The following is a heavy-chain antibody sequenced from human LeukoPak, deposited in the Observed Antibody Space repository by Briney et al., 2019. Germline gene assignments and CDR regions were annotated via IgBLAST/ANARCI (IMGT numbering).Heavy chain of an antibody. CDR3: ARSTSIAARLSDY. J-gene: IGHJ4*02. V-gene: IGHV5-51*01. CDR2: IYPGDSDT. CDR1: GYSFTSYW. D-gene: IGHD6-6*01. Sequence: GESRKISCKGSGYSFTSYWIGWVRQMPGKGLGWMGIIYPGDSDTRYSPSFQGQVTISADKSISTAYLQWSSLKASDTAMYYCARSTSIAARLSDYWGQGTLVTVSS.